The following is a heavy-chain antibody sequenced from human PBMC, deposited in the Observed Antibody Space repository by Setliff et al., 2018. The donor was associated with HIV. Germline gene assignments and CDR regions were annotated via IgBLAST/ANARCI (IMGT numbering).Heavy chain of an antibody. Sequence: GGSLRLSCAASGFTFSRYSMNWVRQAPGKGLEWVSYISSVSGSTIYYADSVKGRFTISRDNAKNSMFLQMSSLRAEDTAVYYCARTNNNYYYDTSDYFAGYYFDSWGQGTLVTVSS. V-gene: IGHV3-48*01. CDR2: ISSVSGSTI. CDR3: ARTNNNYYYDTSDYFAGYYFDS. CDR1: GFTFSRYS. J-gene: IGHJ4*02. D-gene: IGHD3-22*01.